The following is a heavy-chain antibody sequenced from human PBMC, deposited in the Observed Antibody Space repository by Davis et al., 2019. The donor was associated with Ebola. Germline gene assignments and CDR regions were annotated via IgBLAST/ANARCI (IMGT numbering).Heavy chain of an antibody. CDR3: ARDGEGRYDFWSGYSWGMDV. J-gene: IGHJ6*02. Sequence: GSLRLSCTASGFTFGDYAMTWIRQPPGKGLEWIGEINHSGSTNYNPSLKSRVTISVDTSKNQFSLKLSSVTAADTAVYYCARDGEGRYDFWSGYSWGMDVWGQGTTVTVSS. CDR1: GFTFGDYA. V-gene: IGHV4-34*01. CDR2: INHSGST. D-gene: IGHD3-3*01.